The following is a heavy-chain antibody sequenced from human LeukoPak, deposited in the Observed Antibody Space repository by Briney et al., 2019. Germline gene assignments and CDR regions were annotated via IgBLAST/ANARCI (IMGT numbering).Heavy chain of an antibody. CDR3: ASGVYPVSYSSSSGWFDP. CDR1: GGSFSGYY. J-gene: IGHJ5*02. V-gene: IGHV4-34*01. D-gene: IGHD6-6*01. CDR2: INHSGST. Sequence: KASETLSLTCAAYGGSFSGYYWSWIRQPPGKGLEWIGEINHSGSTNYNPSLKSRVTISVDTSKNQFSLKLSSVTAADTAVYYCASGVYPVSYSSSSGWFDPWGQGTLVTVSS.